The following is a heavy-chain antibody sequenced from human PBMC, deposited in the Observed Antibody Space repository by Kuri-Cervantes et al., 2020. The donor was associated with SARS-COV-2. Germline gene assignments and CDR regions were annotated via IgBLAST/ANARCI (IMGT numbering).Heavy chain of an antibody. CDR2: ISGSGGST. CDR1: GFTFSSYA. CDR3: AKAQTGRSPDAFDI. J-gene: IGHJ3*02. V-gene: IGHV3-23*01. D-gene: IGHD1-1*01. Sequence: ETLSLTCAASGFTFSSYAMSWVRQAPGKGLEWVSAISGSGGSTYYADSVKGRFTISRDNSKNTLYLRMNSLRAEDTAVYYCAKAQTGRSPDAFDIWGQGTMVTVSS.